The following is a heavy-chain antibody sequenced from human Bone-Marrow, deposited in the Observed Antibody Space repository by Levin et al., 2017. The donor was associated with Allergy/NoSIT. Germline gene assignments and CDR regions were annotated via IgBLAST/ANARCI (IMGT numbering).Heavy chain of an antibody. D-gene: IGHD6-19*01. J-gene: IGHJ4*02. CDR2: VFHTGDT. CDR3: ARDDEAGFPPDLDH. V-gene: IGHV4-59*01. CDR1: GASINSYY. Sequence: SETLSLTCTVSGASINSYYWSWVRQPPGKGLEWLGSVFHTGDTNYNPSLESRITISVDTSKNQFSLKLNSVTATDSAIYYCARDDEAGFPPDLDHWGQGTLVTVSS.